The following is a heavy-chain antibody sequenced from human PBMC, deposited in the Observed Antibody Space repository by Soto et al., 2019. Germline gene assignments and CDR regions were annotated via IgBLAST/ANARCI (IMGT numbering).Heavy chain of an antibody. Sequence: QVQLVESGGGVVQPGRSLRLSCAASGFTFSSYAMHWVRQAPGKGLEWVAVISYDGSNKYYADSVKGRFTISRDNSKNMLYLQMNSLRAEDTAVYYCARAEKYGWFDPWGQGTLVTVSA. J-gene: IGHJ5*02. V-gene: IGHV3-30-3*01. CDR3: ARAEKYGWFDP. CDR2: ISYDGSNK. D-gene: IGHD4-17*01. CDR1: GFTFSSYA.